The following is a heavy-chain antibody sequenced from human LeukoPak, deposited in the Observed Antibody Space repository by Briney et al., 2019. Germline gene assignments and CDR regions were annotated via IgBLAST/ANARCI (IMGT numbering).Heavy chain of an antibody. V-gene: IGHV1-58*02. D-gene: IGHD2-15*01. J-gene: IGHJ6*02. CDR1: GFTFTSSA. Sequence: SVKVSRKASGFTFTSSAMQWVRQARGQRLEWIGWIVVGSGNTNYAQKFRERVTITRDMSTSTAYMELSSLRSEDTAVYYRAAGWRSLYYYYYGMDVWGQGTTVTVSS. CDR2: IVVGSGNT. CDR3: AAGWRSLYYYYYGMDV.